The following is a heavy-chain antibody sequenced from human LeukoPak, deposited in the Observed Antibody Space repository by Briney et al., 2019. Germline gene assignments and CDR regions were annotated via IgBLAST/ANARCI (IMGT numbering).Heavy chain of an antibody. D-gene: IGHD4-23*01. Sequence: GGSLRLSCTTSGFTFGDYAMSWVRQAPGEGLEWVGFIRSKAYGGTTEYAASVKGRFTISRDDSQSIAYLQMNSLKTEDTAVYYCTPTVVTTYYYYYMDVWGKGTTVTVSS. V-gene: IGHV3-49*04. CDR1: GFTFGDYA. CDR3: TPTVVTTYYYYYMDV. CDR2: IRSKAYGGTT. J-gene: IGHJ6*03.